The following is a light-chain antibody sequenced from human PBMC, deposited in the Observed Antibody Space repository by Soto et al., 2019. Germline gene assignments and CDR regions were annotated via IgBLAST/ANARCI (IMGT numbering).Light chain of an antibody. Sequence: EIVLIQSPATLSLTPGERATLSCRASQSVGSYLAWYQHKPGQAPRLLISDASNRATGIPARFSGSGSETDFTLTISSLEPEDSAVYYCQQRSNWPSLTFGGGTMV. CDR1: QSVGSY. V-gene: IGKV3-11*01. J-gene: IGKJ4*01. CDR3: QQRSNWPSLT. CDR2: DAS.